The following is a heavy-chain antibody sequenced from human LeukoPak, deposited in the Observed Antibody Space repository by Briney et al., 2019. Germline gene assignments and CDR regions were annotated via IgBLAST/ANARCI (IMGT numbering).Heavy chain of an antibody. Sequence: ASVKVSCKASGYTFTSYYMHWVRQAPGQGLEWMGIINPSGGSTSYAQKFQGRATMTRDMSTSTVYMELSSLRSEDTAVYYCARGLELLLDFDYWGQGTLVTVSS. CDR2: INPSGGST. V-gene: IGHV1-46*01. CDR3: ARGLELLLDFDY. J-gene: IGHJ4*02. D-gene: IGHD1-7*01. CDR1: GYTFTSYY.